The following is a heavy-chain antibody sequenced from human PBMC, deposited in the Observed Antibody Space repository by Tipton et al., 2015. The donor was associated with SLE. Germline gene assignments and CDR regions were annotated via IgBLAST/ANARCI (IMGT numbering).Heavy chain of an antibody. CDR3: ARQDSGNYYPFDY. CDR2: IYYSGST. CDR1: GGPISSYY. J-gene: IGHJ4*02. Sequence: TLSLTCTVSGGPISSYYWSWIRQPPGKGLEWIGYIYYSGSTNYNPSLKSRVTISVDTSKNQFSLKLTSVTAADTAVYYCARQDSGNYYPFDYWGQGTLVTVSS. V-gene: IGHV4-59*08. D-gene: IGHD1-26*01.